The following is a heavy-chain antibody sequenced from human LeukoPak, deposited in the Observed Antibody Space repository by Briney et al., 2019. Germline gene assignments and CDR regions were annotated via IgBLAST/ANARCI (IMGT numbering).Heavy chain of an antibody. Sequence: SETLSLTCTVSGGSISSYYWSWIRLPPGKGLEWIGYLSKSGNTNYSPSLKSRVTIFGDTSKNQFFLKLSSVTAADTAVYYCARHSRPYSSGYQEYFQHWGQGTLVTVSS. D-gene: IGHD3-22*01. CDR2: LSKSGNT. J-gene: IGHJ1*01. CDR3: ARHSRPYSSGYQEYFQH. V-gene: IGHV4-59*08. CDR1: GGSISSYY.